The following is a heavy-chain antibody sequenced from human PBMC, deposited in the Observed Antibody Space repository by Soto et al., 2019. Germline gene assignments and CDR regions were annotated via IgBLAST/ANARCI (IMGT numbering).Heavy chain of an antibody. CDR1: GGTFSSYA. D-gene: IGHD4-17*01. CDR3: ARDLYGGNAGIVY. Sequence: QVQLVQSGAEVKKPGSSVKVSCKASGGTFSSYAISWVRQAPGQGLEWMGGIIPIFGTANYAQTFQGRVTMTADESTSTVYMELSSLRSEDTAVYYCARDLYGGNAGIVYWGQGTLVTVSS. J-gene: IGHJ4*02. CDR2: IIPIFGTA. V-gene: IGHV1-69*01.